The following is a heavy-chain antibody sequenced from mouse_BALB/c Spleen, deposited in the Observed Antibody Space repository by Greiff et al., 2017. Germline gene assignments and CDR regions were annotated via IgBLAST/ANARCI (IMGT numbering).Heavy chain of an antibody. CDR1: GYTFTSYV. Sequence: EVQLQQSGPELVKPGASVKMSCKASGYTFTSYVMHWVKQKPGQGLEWIGYINPYNDGTKYNEKFKGKATLTSDKSSSTAYMELSSLTSEDSAVYYCARVDGYYPAWFAYWGQGTLVTVSA. D-gene: IGHD2-3*01. J-gene: IGHJ3*01. CDR2: INPYNDGT. CDR3: ARVDGYYPAWFAY. V-gene: IGHV1-14*01.